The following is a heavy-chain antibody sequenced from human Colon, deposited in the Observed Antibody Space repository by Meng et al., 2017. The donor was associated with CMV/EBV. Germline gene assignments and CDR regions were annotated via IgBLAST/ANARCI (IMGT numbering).Heavy chain of an antibody. D-gene: IGHD3-10*01. CDR1: GFNLNTYS. Sequence: GESLKISCAVSGFNLNTYSMNWLRQAPGRGLEWVASISISSSYVYYADSVKGRFTISRDNAKNSSSLHMNSLRAEDTAIYYCARGGSRSYFFDHWGQGTLVTVSS. CDR2: ISISSSYV. V-gene: IGHV3-21*01. CDR3: ARGGSRSYFFDH. J-gene: IGHJ4*02.